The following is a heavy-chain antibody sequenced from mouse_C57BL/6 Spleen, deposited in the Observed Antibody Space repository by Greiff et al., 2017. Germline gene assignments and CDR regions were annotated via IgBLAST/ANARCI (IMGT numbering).Heavy chain of an antibody. CDR2: ISNLAYSI. CDR1: GFTFSDYG. Sequence: EVHLVESGGGLVQPGGSLKLSCAASGFTFSDYGMAWVRQAPRKGPEWVAFISNLAYSIYYADTVTGRFTISRENAKNTLYLEMSSLRSEDTAMYYCARGDYEFAYWGQGTLVTVSA. D-gene: IGHD2-4*01. J-gene: IGHJ3*01. CDR3: ARGDYEFAY. V-gene: IGHV5-15*01.